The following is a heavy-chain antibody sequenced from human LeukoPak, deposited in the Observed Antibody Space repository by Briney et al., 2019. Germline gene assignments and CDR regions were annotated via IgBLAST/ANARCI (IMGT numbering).Heavy chain of an antibody. D-gene: IGHD3-10*01. J-gene: IGHJ6*02. V-gene: IGHV3-9*01. CDR2: ISWNSGSI. CDR1: GFTFDDYA. CDR3: ARDYYGSGSYFPYYYGMDV. Sequence: GRSLRLSCAASGFTFDDYAMHWVRQAPGKGLEWVSGISWNSGSIGYADSVKGRFTISRDNAENSLYLQMNSLRAEDTAVYYCARDYYGSGSYFPYYYGMDVWGQGTTVTVSS.